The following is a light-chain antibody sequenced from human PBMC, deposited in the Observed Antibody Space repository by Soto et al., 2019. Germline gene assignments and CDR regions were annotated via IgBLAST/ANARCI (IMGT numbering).Light chain of an antibody. V-gene: IGKV1-9*01. J-gene: IGKJ4*01. CDR2: GAS. CDR1: QGIGSN. Sequence: IQLTQSPSSLSASGGDRVTITCRASQGIGSNLAWYLQKPGEAPKLLVYGASTLQGGVPTRFSGSGSGTLFTLTITSLQPEDCATYFGQQSNSYPLTFGGGTKVEIK. CDR3: QQSNSYPLT.